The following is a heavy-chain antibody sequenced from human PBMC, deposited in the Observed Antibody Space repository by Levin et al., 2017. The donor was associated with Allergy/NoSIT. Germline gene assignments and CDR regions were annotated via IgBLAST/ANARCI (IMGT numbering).Heavy chain of an antibody. CDR3: ARHYGANSFRFRAFDI. CDR1: GYRFTDYW. J-gene: IGHJ3*02. CDR2: IDSSDSYT. V-gene: IGHV5-10-1*01. Sequence: TAGGSLRLSCKGSGYRFTDYWITWVRQMPGKGLEWMGRIDSSDSYTDYSPSFQGHVTISGDKSISTAYLQWTSLKASDSAIYYCARHYGANSFRFRAFDIWGQGTVVTVPS. D-gene: IGHD4-23*01.